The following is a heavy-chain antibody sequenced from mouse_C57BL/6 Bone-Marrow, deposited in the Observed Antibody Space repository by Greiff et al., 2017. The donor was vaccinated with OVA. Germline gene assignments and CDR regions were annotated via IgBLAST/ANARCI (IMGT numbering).Heavy chain of an antibody. CDR2: ISYDGSN. Sequence: EVKLMESGPGLVKPSQSLSLTCSVTGYSITSGYYWNWIRQFPGNKLEWMGYISYDGSNNYNPSLKNRISITRDTSKNQFFLKLNSVTTEDTATYYCAGDSSGYDYFDYWGQGTTLTVSS. CDR1: GYSITSGYY. J-gene: IGHJ2*01. D-gene: IGHD3-2*02. CDR3: AGDSSGYDYFDY. V-gene: IGHV3-6*01.